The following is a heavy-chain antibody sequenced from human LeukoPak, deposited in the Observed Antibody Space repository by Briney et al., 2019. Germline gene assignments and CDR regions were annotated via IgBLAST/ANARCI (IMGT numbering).Heavy chain of an antibody. J-gene: IGHJ6*03. CDR1: GFTFNSYG. Sequence: GGSLRLSCAASGFTFNSYGMHWVRQAPGKGLEWVAVISYDGSNKYYADPVKGRFTISRDNSKSTLYLQMNSLRAEDTAVYYCARVYRYSSSWPAYYYYYMDVWGKGTTVTVSS. D-gene: IGHD6-13*01. V-gene: IGHV3-30*19. CDR2: ISYDGSNK. CDR3: ARVYRYSSSWPAYYYYYMDV.